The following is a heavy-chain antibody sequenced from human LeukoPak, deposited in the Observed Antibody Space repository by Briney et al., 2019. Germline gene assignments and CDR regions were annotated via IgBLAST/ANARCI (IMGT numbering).Heavy chain of an antibody. Sequence: PSETLSLTCTVSGGSISSYYWSWIRQPPGKGLEWIGYIYYSGSTNYNPSLKSRVTISVDQSKNQYSLKLSSVTAADTAVYYCATTTVTTHYYYYKDVWGKGTTVTVSS. CDR1: GGSISSYY. D-gene: IGHD4-17*01. J-gene: IGHJ6*03. CDR3: ATTTVTTHYYYYKDV. CDR2: IYYSGST. V-gene: IGHV4-59*01.